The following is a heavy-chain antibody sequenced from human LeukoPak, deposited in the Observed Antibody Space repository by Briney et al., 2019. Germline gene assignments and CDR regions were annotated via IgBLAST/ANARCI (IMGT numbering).Heavy chain of an antibody. CDR1: GFTVSSNY. J-gene: IGHJ4*02. CDR2: IYSGGST. CDR3: GSTSYGGNSAIDY. D-gene: IGHD4-23*01. V-gene: IGHV3-53*04. Sequence: GGSLRLSCAASGFTVSSNYMRWVRQAPGKGLEWVSVIYSGGSTYYAASVKGRFTISRHNSKNPLSLQMNRLRAEDTAVYYCGSTSYGGNSAIDYRGQGTLVTVSS.